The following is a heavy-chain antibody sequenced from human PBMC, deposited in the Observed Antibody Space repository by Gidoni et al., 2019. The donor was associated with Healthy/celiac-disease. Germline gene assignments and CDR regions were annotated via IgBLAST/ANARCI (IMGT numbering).Heavy chain of an antibody. D-gene: IGHD3-10*01. CDR3: ARGLLWFGEPEHVRYNWFDP. V-gene: IGHV1-69*04. J-gene: IGHJ5*02. CDR2: IIPILGIA. Sequence: PGQGLEWMGRIIPILGIANYAQKFQGRVTITADKSTSTAYMELSSLRSEDTAVYYWARGLLWFGEPEHVRYNWFDPWGQGTLVTVSS.